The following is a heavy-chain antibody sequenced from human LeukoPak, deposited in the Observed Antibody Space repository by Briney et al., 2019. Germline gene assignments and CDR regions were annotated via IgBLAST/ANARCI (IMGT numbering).Heavy chain of an antibody. D-gene: IGHD3-10*01. CDR3: AYTMDSHYFDY. V-gene: IGHV3-23*01. CDR2: ISGSGGST. CDR1: GFTFNFYW. J-gene: IGHJ4*02. Sequence: GGSLRLSCAASGFTFNFYWMTWVRQAPGKGLEWVSAISGSGGSTYYADSVKGRFTISRDNSKNTLYLQMNSLRAEDTAVYYCAYTMDSHYFDYWGQGTLVTVSS.